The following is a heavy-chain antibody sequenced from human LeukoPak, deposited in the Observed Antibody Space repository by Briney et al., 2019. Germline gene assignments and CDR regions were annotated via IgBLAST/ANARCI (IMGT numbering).Heavy chain of an antibody. J-gene: IGHJ4*02. D-gene: IGHD5-12*01. V-gene: IGHV3-74*01. CDR1: GFTFSYYW. CDR2: INSDGSSA. CDR3: AREGGYDPFEY. Sequence: GRSLRLSCAASGFTFSYYWMHWVSQDPGKGLVWVSRINSDGSSASYADSVKGRFTISRDNAKNTLYLQMNSLRAEDTAVYYCAREGGYDPFEYWGQGTLVTVSS.